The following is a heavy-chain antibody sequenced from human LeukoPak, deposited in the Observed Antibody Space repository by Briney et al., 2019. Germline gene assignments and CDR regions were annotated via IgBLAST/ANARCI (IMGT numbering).Heavy chain of an antibody. D-gene: IGHD1-26*01. CDR1: GFTFSSYW. Sequence: GGSLRLSCAASGFTFSSYWMSWVRQAPGKGLEWVANIKQDGSERYYVDSVKGRFTISRDNAKNSLNLQMNSLRAEDTAIYYCARDKIVGATYFDYWGEGTLVTVSS. V-gene: IGHV3-7*01. CDR2: IKQDGSER. CDR3: ARDKIVGATYFDY. J-gene: IGHJ4*02.